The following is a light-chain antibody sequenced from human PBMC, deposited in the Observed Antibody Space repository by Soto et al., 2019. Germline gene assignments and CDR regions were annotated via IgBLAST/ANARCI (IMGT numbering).Light chain of an antibody. CDR3: HRYGLSFTWT. V-gene: IGKV3-20*01. CDR2: GAS. J-gene: IGKJ1*01. CDR1: QSLSSNY. Sequence: EIELTQSPGTLFLSPGERATLSCRASQSLSSNYLAWYQQKPGQAPRLLIYGASSRATGIPDRFSGSGSGTDFTLTISSLEPEDFAVYYWHRYGLSFTWTFGQGTKVEI.